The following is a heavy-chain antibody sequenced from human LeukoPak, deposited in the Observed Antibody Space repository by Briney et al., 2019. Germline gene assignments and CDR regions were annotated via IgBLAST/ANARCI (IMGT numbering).Heavy chain of an antibody. CDR3: ARVYSSGWHAYYYYMDV. CDR1: GGSISSYY. D-gene: IGHD6-19*01. Sequence: SETLSLTCTVSGGSISSYYWSWIRQPPGKGLEWIGYIYYSGSTNYNPSLKSRVTISVDASKNQFSLKLSSVTAADTAVYYCARVYSSGWHAYYYYMDVWGKGTTVTVSS. J-gene: IGHJ6*03. CDR2: IYYSGST. V-gene: IGHV4-59*01.